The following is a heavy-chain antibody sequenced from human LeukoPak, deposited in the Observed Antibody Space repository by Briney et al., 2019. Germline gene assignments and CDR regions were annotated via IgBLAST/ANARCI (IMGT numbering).Heavy chain of an antibody. V-gene: IGHV3-23*01. D-gene: IGHD1-20*01. J-gene: IGHJ4*02. CDR2: IGAGGTFT. Sequence: GGSLRLSCTASGFTFSSYAMNWVRQAPGKGLEWVSGIGAGGTFTYYADSVKGRFTIFRDNAMTTLYLQMNSLRTNDTAVYYCAKELHSGVTGTNFDYWGQGTLVTVSS. CDR3: AKELHSGVTGTNFDY. CDR1: GFTFSSYA.